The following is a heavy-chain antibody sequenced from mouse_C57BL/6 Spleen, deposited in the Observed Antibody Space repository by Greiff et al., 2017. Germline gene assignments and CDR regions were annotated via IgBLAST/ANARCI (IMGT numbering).Heavy chain of an antibody. D-gene: IGHD2-4*01. CDR3: ARSGYDYDVRAMCY. J-gene: IGHJ4*01. V-gene: IGHV1-52*01. Sequence: QVQLQQPGAELVRPGSSVKLSCKASGYTFTSYWMHWVKQRPIQGLEWIGNIDPSDSETHYNQKFKDKATLTVDKSSSTAYMQLSSLTSEDSAVFYCARSGYDYDVRAMCYWGQGTSVTVSS. CDR1: GYTFTSYW. CDR2: IDPSDSET.